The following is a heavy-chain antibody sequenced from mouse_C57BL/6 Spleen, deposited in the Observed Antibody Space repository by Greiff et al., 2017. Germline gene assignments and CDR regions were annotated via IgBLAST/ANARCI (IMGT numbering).Heavy chain of an antibody. V-gene: IGHV1-82*01. CDR3: ARDYSSAWFAY. D-gene: IGHD2-12*01. J-gene: IGHJ3*01. CDR1: GYAFSSSW. Sequence: VQLQQSGPELVKPGASVKISCKASGYAFSSSWMNWVKQRPGKGLEWIGRIYPGDGDTNYNGKFKGKATLTADKSSSTAYMQLSSLTSEDSAVYFCARDYSSAWFAYWGQGTLVTVSA. CDR2: IYPGDGDT.